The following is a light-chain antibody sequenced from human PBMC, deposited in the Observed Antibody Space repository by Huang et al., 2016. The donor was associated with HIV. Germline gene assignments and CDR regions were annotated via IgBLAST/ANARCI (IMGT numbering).Light chain of an antibody. J-gene: IGKJ2*03. CDR2: GAS. CDR1: QSVTRNY. CDR3: QQFGSSPPYS. V-gene: IGKV3-20*01. Sequence: EIVLTQSPDTLSLSPGERATVSCRASQSVTRNYLAWYQQRPGQATKLLIYGASTRAPGIPDRFSGSGSGTDFTLTISRLAPEDFAVYYCQQFGSSPPYSFGQGTKLEIK.